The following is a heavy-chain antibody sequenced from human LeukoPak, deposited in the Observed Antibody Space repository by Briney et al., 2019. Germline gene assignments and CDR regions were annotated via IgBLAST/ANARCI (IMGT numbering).Heavy chain of an antibody. Sequence: GGSLRLSCAASGFTFSSYAMSWVRQAPGKGLEWVSAISGSGGSPYYADSVKGRFTISRDNSKNTLYLQMNSLRAEDTAVYYCANLGEVLSWFDPWGQGTLVTVSS. V-gene: IGHV3-23*01. CDR2: ISGSGGSP. CDR3: ANLGEVLSWFDP. CDR1: GFTFSSYA. J-gene: IGHJ5*02. D-gene: IGHD7-27*01.